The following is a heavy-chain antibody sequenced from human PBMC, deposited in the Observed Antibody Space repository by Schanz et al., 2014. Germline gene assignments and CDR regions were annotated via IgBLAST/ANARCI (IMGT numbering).Heavy chain of an antibody. D-gene: IGHD3-22*01. J-gene: IGHJ4*02. CDR1: GFSFSDYS. Sequence: QLQLVESGGGVVQPGRSLRLSCAGSGFSFSDYSMHWVRQAPGRGLEWVAVISYHGSERYYADSVKGRFTISRDNSKNTLYLQMNSLRTEDTAVYFCAKSYDTSGYSGFDYWGQGTLVTVSS. CDR2: ISYHGSER. CDR3: AKSYDTSGYSGFDY. V-gene: IGHV3-30*18.